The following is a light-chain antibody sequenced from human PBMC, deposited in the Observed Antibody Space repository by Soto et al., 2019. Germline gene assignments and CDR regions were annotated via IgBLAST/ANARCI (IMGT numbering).Light chain of an antibody. Sequence: QAVVTQPPSVSGAPGQRVTISCTGSSSNIGAGYPVHWYQQLPGTAPKLLVAGNRPSGVPDRFSVSKSGSAASLAITGLQAEDEADSYYQSYDSSLSRRGVFGGGTKVTVL. CDR1: SSNIGAGYP. V-gene: IGLV1-40*01. CDR3: QSYDSSLSRRGV. CDR2: G. J-gene: IGLJ3*02.